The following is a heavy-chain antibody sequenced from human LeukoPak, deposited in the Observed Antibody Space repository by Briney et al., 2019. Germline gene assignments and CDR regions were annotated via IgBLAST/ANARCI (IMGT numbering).Heavy chain of an antibody. CDR3: ATVDIEGYFDY. Sequence: GASVSVSSKASGYTFTNYRISWVRQAPGQGLEWLGWISVYNGNTNYAQKFQGRVIMTTDTSTSTVYMELRSLTSDDTAVNYCATVDIEGYFDYWGQGTLVTVSS. CDR1: GYTFTNYR. CDR2: ISVYNGNT. J-gene: IGHJ4*02. V-gene: IGHV1-18*01. D-gene: IGHD2-15*01.